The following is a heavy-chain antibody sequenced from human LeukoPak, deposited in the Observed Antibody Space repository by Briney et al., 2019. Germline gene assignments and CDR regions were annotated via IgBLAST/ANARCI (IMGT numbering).Heavy chain of an antibody. CDR2: ISGRGVNT. Sequence: GGSLRLSGAASVFTFSCHTMGWVRQAPGKGLEWVSGISGRGVNTYYADSVKGLFTISRDNSKNTLYLQMDSLRAEDTAVYYCGKAFGRVTYAFWRQGTLVTVSS. J-gene: IGHJ4*02. V-gene: IGHV3-23*01. CDR3: GKAFGRVTYAF. CDR1: VFTFSCHT. D-gene: IGHD2-2*01.